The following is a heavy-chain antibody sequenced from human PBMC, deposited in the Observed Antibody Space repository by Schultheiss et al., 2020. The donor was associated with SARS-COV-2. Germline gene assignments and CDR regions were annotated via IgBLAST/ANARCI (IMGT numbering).Heavy chain of an antibody. Sequence: ASVKVSCKASGYTFTSYGISWVRQAPGQRLEWMGWINAGNGNTKYSQKFQGRVTITRDTSASTAYMELSSLRSEDTAVYYCARDGGVMVRGVTTKYFDYWGQGTLVTVSS. CDR3: ARDGGVMVRGVTTKYFDY. V-gene: IGHV1-3*01. D-gene: IGHD3-10*01. CDR1: GYTFTSYG. CDR2: INAGNGNT. J-gene: IGHJ4*02.